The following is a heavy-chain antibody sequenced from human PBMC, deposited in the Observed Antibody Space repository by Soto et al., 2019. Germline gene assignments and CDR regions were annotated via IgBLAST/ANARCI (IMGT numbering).Heavy chain of an antibody. CDR1: GGSISSHY. D-gene: IGHD5-12*01. V-gene: IGHV4-59*08. J-gene: IGHJ4*02. CDR3: VRHRYGGYGIYIDY. Sequence: PSENLSLTCLVSGGSISSHYWCCMRQPPGKALEWIGYISYSGTTNYNPSLKSRVTISVDTSKNQFSLKLSSVTAADTAAYFCVRHRYGGYGIYIDYWGKGTLVTVS. CDR2: ISYSGTT.